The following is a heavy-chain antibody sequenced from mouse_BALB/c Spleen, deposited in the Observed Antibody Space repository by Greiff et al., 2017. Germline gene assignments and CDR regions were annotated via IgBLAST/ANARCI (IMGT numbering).Heavy chain of an antibody. CDR3: VRASTARATFFDY. CDR1: GFSLTSYD. J-gene: IGHJ2*01. V-gene: IGHV2-9-2*01. Sequence: QVQLKESGPGLVAPSQSLSITCTVSGFSLTSYDISWIRQPPGKGLEWLGVIWTGGGTNYNSAFMSRLSISKDNSKSQDFLKMNSLQTDDTAIYYCVRASTARATFFDYWGQGTTLTVSS. D-gene: IGHD3-2*01. CDR2: IWTGGGT.